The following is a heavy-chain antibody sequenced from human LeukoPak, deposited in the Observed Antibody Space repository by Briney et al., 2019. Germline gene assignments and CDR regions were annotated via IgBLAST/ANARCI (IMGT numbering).Heavy chain of an antibody. CDR2: INSDGSST. D-gene: IGHD2-8*01. CDR1: GFTFSSYW. V-gene: IGHV3-74*01. CDR3: ASAPRWSCASDY. Sequence: SGGSLRLSCAASGFTFSSYWMHWVRQVLGKGLVWVSRINSDGSSTSYADSVKGRFTISRDNAKNTRYLQINSRRPEDTPGNSCASAPRWSCASDYWGQGTMVTVSS. J-gene: IGHJ4*02.